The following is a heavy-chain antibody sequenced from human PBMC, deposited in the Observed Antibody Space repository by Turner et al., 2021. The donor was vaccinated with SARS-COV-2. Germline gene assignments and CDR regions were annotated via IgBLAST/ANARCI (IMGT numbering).Heavy chain of an antibody. CDR3: ARVSGDDYGVGFDY. J-gene: IGHJ4*02. CDR1: GCTFSSYA. CDR2: IIPIFGTA. Sequence: QVKLVKFGAVVKKPGSSVKVSCKAAGCTFSSYAISWVRQAPGQGLEWMGGIIPIFGTANYAQKIQGRVTITADETTSTSYMELSSLRSEETAVYYCARVSGDDYGVGFDYWGQGTLVTVSS. D-gene: IGHD4-17*01. V-gene: IGHV1-69*01.